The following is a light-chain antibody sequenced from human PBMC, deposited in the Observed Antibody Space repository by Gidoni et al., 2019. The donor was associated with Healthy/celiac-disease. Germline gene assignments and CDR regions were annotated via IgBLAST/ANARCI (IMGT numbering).Light chain of an antibody. Sequence: SYELTQPPSVSVSPGETASIPCSGDKLGDKYACWYQQKPGQSTVRVSYQDSKRPSGVPERFAGSNSGNTATLTISGTQAMDEADYYCQAWDSSTVVFGGGTKLTVL. CDR3: QAWDSSTVV. J-gene: IGLJ2*01. CDR1: KLGDKY. CDR2: QDS. V-gene: IGLV3-1*01.